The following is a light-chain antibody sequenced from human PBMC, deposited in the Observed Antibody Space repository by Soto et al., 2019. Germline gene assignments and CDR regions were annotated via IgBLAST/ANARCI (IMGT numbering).Light chain of an antibody. CDR1: QSVSSN. CDR3: QQYNNWPPGT. Sequence: EIVMTQSPATLSVSPGERATLSCRASQSVSSNLAWYQQKPGQAPRRLIYGASTRATGIPARFSGSGSGTEFTLTISSLQSEDFAVYYWQQYNNWPPGTFGQGTKVEIK. V-gene: IGKV3-15*01. J-gene: IGKJ1*01. CDR2: GAS.